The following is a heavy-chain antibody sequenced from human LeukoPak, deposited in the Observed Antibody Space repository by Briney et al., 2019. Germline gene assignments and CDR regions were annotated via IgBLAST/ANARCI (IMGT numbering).Heavy chain of an antibody. Sequence: PGGTLRLSCAASGFTLSSHGMNWVRQAPGKGLEWVSGIIPSGHTTYYADSVKGRFTISRDNAKNSLYLQMNSLRAEDTAVYYCARAKAGFDPWGQGTLVTVSS. J-gene: IGHJ5*02. V-gene: IGHV3-21*01. CDR3: ARAKAGFDP. CDR1: GFTLSSHG. CDR2: IIPSGHTT.